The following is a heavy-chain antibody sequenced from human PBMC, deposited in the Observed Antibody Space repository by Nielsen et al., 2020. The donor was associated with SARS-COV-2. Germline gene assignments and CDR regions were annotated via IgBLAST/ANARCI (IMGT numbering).Heavy chain of an antibody. V-gene: IGHV4-31*03. Sequence: SETLSLTCTVSGGSISSGGYYWSWIRQHPGKGLEWIGYIYYSGSTYYNPSLKSRVTISADTSKNQFSLKLSSVTAADTAVYYCARLVRAKVLRGPVVPAARWDKTNYYYYMDVWGKGTTVTVSS. D-gene: IGHD2-2*01. CDR3: ARLVRAKVLRGPVVPAARWDKTNYYYYMDV. J-gene: IGHJ6*03. CDR1: GGSISSGGYY. CDR2: IYYSGST.